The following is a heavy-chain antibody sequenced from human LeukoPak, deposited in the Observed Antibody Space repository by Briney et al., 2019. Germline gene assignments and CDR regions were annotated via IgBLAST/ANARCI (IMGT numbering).Heavy chain of an antibody. CDR1: GFTFSSYW. J-gene: IGHJ5*02. CDR2: IKQDGSEN. Sequence: PGGSLRLSCAASGFTFSSYWMSWVRQAPGKGLEWVANIKQDGSENYYVDSVKGRFTISRDNAKNSLYLQMNSLRAEDTAVYYCARDGSGSYFRFDPWGQGTLVTVSS. CDR3: ARDGSGSYFRFDP. V-gene: IGHV3-7*01. D-gene: IGHD1-26*01.